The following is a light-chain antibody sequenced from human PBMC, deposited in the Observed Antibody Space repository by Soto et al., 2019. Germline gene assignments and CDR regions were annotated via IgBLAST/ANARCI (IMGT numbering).Light chain of an antibody. Sequence: QSALAQPASVSGSPGQSITISCTGTSSDIGGYSYVSWYQQYPGRAPKLMLYEVSNRPSGVSNRFSGSKSGNTASLTISGLQAEDEADYYCSSYTSSSTLLYVFVTGTKVTVL. CDR2: EVS. J-gene: IGLJ1*01. CDR3: SSYTSSSTLLYV. CDR1: SSDIGGYSY. V-gene: IGLV2-14*01.